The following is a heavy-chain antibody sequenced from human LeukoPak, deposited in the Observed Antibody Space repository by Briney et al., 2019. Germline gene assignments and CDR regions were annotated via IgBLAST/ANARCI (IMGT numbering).Heavy chain of an antibody. CDR3: ASHSKDIVVVPAAMYYMDV. CDR1: GYTFTSYG. Sequence: ASVKVSCKASGYTFTSYGISWVRQAPGQGLEWMGWISAYNGNTNYAQKLQGRVTMTTDTSTSTAYMELRSLRSDDTVVYYCASHSKDIVVVPAAMYYMDVWGKGTTVTVSS. D-gene: IGHD2-2*01. CDR2: ISAYNGNT. V-gene: IGHV1-18*01. J-gene: IGHJ6*03.